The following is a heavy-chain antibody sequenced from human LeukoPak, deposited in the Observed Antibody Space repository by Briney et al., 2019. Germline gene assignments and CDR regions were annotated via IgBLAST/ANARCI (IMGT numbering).Heavy chain of an antibody. CDR2: ISRSGSTI. Sequence: KPGGSLRLSCAASGFTFSDYSMRWIRQAPGKGLEWVSHISRSGSTIYYADSVKGRFTTSRDNAKNSLDLQMNSLRAEDTAVFYCARVAGSGFFDYWGQGTLVTVSS. V-gene: IGHV3-11*01. CDR1: GFTFSDYS. CDR3: ARVAGSGFFDY. D-gene: IGHD3-3*01. J-gene: IGHJ4*02.